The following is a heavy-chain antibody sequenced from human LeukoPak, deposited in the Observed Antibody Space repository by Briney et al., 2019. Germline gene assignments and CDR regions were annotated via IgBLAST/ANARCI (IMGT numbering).Heavy chain of an antibody. CDR3: ARELERWLQPVYGMDV. D-gene: IGHD5-24*01. CDR2: IIPIFGTA. J-gene: IGHJ6*02. CDR1: GGTFSSYA. V-gene: IGHV1-69*13. Sequence: GASVKVSCKASGGTFSSYAISWVRQAPGRGLEWMGGIIPIFGTANYAQKFQGRVTITADESTSTAYMELSSLRSEDTAVYYCARELERWLQPVYGMDVWGQGTTVTVSS.